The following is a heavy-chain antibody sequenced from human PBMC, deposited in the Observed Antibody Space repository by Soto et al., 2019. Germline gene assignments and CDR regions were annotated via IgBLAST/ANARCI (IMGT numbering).Heavy chain of an antibody. V-gene: IGHV4-34*01. Sequence: PSETLSLTCAVYGGSFSGYYWSWIRQPPGKGLEWIGEINHSGSTNYNPSLKSRVTISVDTSKNQFSLKLSSVTAADTAVYYCARGQGDFWSGYASRVYYMDVWGKGTTVTVSS. J-gene: IGHJ6*03. CDR3: ARGQGDFWSGYASRVYYMDV. CDR1: GGSFSGYY. CDR2: INHSGST. D-gene: IGHD3-3*01.